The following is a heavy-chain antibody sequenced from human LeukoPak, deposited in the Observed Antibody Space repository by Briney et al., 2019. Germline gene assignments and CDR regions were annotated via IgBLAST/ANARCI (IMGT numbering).Heavy chain of an antibody. Sequence: GRSLRLSCAASGFSFSSCGMHWVRQTPDKGLEWVAAIAKDGTDIHYVDSVKGRFTISRDNSRNTLYLQMFSLSTEDTAVYYCVKAGYYDSSGYYYYLDHWGQGTLVSVSS. V-gene: IGHV3-30*18. CDR2: IAKDGTDI. CDR1: GFSFSSCG. J-gene: IGHJ4*02. CDR3: VKAGYYDSSGYYYYLDH. D-gene: IGHD3-22*01.